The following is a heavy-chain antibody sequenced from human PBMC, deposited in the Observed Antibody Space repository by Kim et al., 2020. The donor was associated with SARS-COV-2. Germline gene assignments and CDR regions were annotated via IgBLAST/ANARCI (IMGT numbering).Heavy chain of an antibody. CDR1: GGSISSGDYY. V-gene: IGHV4-30-4*01. CDR3: ARDDVYKYQPYS. CDR2: IYYSGST. J-gene: IGHJ5*02. D-gene: IGHD2-2*01. Sequence: SETLSLTCTVSGGSISSGDYYWSWIRQPPGKGLEWIGYIYYSGSTYYNPSLKSRVTISVDTSKNQFSLKLSSVTAADTAVYYCARDDVYKYQPYSWGQGTLVTVSS.